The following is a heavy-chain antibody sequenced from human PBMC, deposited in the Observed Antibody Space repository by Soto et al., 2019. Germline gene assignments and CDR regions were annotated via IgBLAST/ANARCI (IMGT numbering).Heavy chain of an antibody. CDR3: AREHVRASSSRYSDGMDV. V-gene: IGHV3-30-3*01. J-gene: IGHJ6*02. CDR2: ISYDGSNK. D-gene: IGHD6-6*01. Sequence: QVQLVESGGGVVQPGRSLRLSCAASGFTFSSYAMHWVRQAPGKGLEWVAVISYDGSNKYYADSVKGRFTISRDNXKXTXXLQMNSLRAEDTAVYYCAREHVRASSSRYSDGMDVWGQGTTVTVSS. CDR1: GFTFSSYA.